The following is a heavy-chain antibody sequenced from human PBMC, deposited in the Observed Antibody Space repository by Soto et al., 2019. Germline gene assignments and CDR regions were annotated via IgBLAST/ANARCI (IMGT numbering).Heavy chain of an antibody. V-gene: IGHV4-34*01. CDR2: INHSGST. CDR1: GGSFSGYY. CDR3: ARGSRIAAAGWGN. D-gene: IGHD6-13*01. Sequence: SETLSLTCAVYGGSFSGYYWSWIRQPPGKGLEWIGEINHSGSTNYNPSLKSRVTISVDTSKNQFSLKLSSVTAADTAVYYCARGSRIAAAGWGNWGQGTLVTVSS. J-gene: IGHJ4*02.